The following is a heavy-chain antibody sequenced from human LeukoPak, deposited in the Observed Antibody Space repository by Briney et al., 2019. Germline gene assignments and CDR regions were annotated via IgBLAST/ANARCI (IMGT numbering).Heavy chain of an antibody. Sequence: GGSLRLSCAASGFTFSSSAMSWVRQAPGKGLEWVSAISNNGGYTYYADSVQGRFTISRDNSKSTLCLQMNSLRAEDTAVYYCAKQLGYCSDGSCYFPYWGQGALVTVSS. CDR3: AKQLGYCSDGSCYFPY. J-gene: IGHJ4*02. CDR2: ISNNGGYT. V-gene: IGHV3-23*01. D-gene: IGHD2-15*01. CDR1: GFTFSSSA.